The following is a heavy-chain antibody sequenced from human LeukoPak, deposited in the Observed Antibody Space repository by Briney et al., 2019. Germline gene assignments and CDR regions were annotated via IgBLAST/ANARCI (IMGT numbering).Heavy chain of an antibody. CDR2: IYYSGST. Sequence: SETLSLTCTVSGGSVSSGSYYWSWIRQPPGQGLEWIGYIYYSGSTNYNPSLKSRVTISVDTSKNQFSLKLSSVTAADTAMYYCASALHTYYYDSSGYKYYYYYYMDVWGKGTTVTVSS. D-gene: IGHD3-22*01. CDR1: GGSVSSGSYY. V-gene: IGHV4-61*01. CDR3: ASALHTYYYDSSGYKYYYYYYMDV. J-gene: IGHJ6*03.